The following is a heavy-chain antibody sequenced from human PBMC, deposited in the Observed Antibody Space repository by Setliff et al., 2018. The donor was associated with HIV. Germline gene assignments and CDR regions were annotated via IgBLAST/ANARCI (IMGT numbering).Heavy chain of an antibody. J-gene: IGHJ4*01. CDR1: GGTLSGYA. CDR2: IVPLFGSL. D-gene: IGHD5-12*01. Sequence: RASVKVSCKASGGTLSGYAITWVRQAPGQGLEWMGGIVPLFGSLNYAQNFRGRVTITTDESTTAAYLELSSLRSEDTAMYYCSGGIHGGYSAYYFDYWGQGTLVTVSS. V-gene: IGHV1-69*05. CDR3: SGGIHGGYSAYYFDY.